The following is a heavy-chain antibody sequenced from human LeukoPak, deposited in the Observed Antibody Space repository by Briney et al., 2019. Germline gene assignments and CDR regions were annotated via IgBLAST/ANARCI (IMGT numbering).Heavy chain of an antibody. V-gene: IGHV3-15*01. CDR2: VKSTPDGGTT. D-gene: IGHD3-16*01. CDR1: GFTFSIYT. Sequence: GGSLRLSCAASGFTFSIYTMNWVRQAPGKGLKWVGRVKSTPDGGTTDYAAPVKGRFTISRDDSRNRLYLQMDSLKPEDTAVYYCSTDVPSSAGGELDYWGQGTLVTVSS. CDR3: STDVPSSAGGELDY. J-gene: IGHJ4*02.